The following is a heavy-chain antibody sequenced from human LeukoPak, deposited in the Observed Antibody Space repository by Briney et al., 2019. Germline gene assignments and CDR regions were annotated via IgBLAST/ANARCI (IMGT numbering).Heavy chain of an antibody. V-gene: IGHV3-74*01. Sequence: GGSLRLSCAASGFTFSSHLMHWVRQAQGTGLVWVSSVKSDGTATNYADSVKGRFTISRDNAKNTLCLQMNSLRVEDTAVYYCVRKFATGDWGQGTLVTVSS. D-gene: IGHD1-14*01. CDR2: VKSDGTAT. J-gene: IGHJ4*02. CDR3: VRKFATGD. CDR1: GFTFSSHL.